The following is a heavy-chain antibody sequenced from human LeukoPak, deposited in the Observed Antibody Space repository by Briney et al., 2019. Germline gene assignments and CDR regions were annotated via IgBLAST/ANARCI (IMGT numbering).Heavy chain of an antibody. J-gene: IGHJ5*02. D-gene: IGHD3-22*01. CDR2: FYYSGST. CDR1: GGSISSGDYY. CDR3: ARPYYYDSRIDP. Sequence: PSETLSLTCTVSGGSISSGDYYWSWIRQPPGKGLEWIGYFYYSGSTYHNPSLKSRVTISVDTSKNQFSLKLSSVTAADTAVYYCARPYYYDSRIDPWGQGTLVTVSS. V-gene: IGHV4-30-4*01.